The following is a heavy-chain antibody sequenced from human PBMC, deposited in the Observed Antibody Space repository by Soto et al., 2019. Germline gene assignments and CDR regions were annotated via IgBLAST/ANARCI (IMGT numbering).Heavy chain of an antibody. CDR1: GDSVSSNSAA. CDR3: ARDPDYDYIWGRQAFDS. V-gene: IGHV6-1*01. CDR2: TYYRSKWSN. J-gene: IGHJ3*02. Sequence: SPTLSLTCAISGDSVSSNSAAWNWIRQSPTRGLEWLGRTYYRSKWSNDYAVSVKSRRTINPDTSKNQFSLQLNSVTPEDTAVYYCARDPDYDYIWGRQAFDSWGQGTMLTVSS. D-gene: IGHD3-16*01.